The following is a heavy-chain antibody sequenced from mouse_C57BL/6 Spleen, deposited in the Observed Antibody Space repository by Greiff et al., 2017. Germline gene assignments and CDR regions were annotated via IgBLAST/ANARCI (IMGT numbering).Heavy chain of an antibody. CDR2: IDPSDSYT. CDR1: GYTFTSYW. J-gene: IGHJ2*01. V-gene: IGHV1-50*01. CDR3: ARGEDGYLDY. Sequence: QVQLQQPGAELVKPGASVKLSCKASGYTFTSYWMQWVKQRPGQGLEWIGEIDPSDSYTNYNQKFKGKATLTVDTSSSTAYMQLSSLTSEDSAVCYCARGEDGYLDYWGQGTTLTVSS. D-gene: IGHD2-3*01.